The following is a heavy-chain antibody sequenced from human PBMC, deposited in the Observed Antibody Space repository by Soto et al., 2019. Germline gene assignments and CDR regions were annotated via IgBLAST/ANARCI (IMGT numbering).Heavy chain of an antibody. D-gene: IGHD3-9*01. CDR3: ARGLRYFDWLFY. Sequence: ASVKVSCKASGYSFTSYGISWVRQAPGQGLEWMGWISAYNGDTNYAQKLQGRVTMTTDTSTSTAYMELRSLRSDDTAVYYCARGLRYFDWLFYWGQGTLVTVSS. CDR2: ISAYNGDT. CDR1: GYSFTSYG. V-gene: IGHV1-18*01. J-gene: IGHJ4*02.